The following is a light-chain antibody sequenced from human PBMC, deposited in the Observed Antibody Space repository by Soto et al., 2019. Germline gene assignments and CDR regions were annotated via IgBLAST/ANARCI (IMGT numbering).Light chain of an antibody. J-gene: IGKJ3*01. CDR1: QTIDRS. Sequence: DVQMTQSPPSLSASVGDRVTITCRASQTIDRSLNWYQQKPGKAPNLLIYDSSNLQSGVPSRFNGRRSGTDLTLTISGLQPDDFATYSCQQSHRLPFTFGPGTKADI. CDR3: QQSHRLPFT. CDR2: DSS. V-gene: IGKV1-39*01.